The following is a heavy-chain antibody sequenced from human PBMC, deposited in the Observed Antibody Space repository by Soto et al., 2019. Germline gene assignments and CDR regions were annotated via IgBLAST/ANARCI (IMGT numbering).Heavy chain of an antibody. J-gene: IGHJ4*02. D-gene: IGHD3-22*01. CDR1: GFTFDDYA. CDR3: AKANSSGYYQLFDY. Sequence: GGSLRLSCAASGFTFDDYAMHWVRQAPGKGLEWVSGISWNSGSIGYADSVKGRFTISRDNAKNSLYLQMNSLRAEDTALYYCAKANSSGYYQLFDYWGQGTLVTVS. V-gene: IGHV3-9*01. CDR2: ISWNSGSI.